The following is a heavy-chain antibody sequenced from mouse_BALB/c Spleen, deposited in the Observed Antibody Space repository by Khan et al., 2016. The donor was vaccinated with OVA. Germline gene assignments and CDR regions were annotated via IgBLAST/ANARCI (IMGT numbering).Heavy chain of an antibody. J-gene: IGHJ4*01. Sequence: EVQLQESGPGLVKPSQSLSLTCTVTGYSITSDYAWNLIRQFPGNKLEWMGYISYSGSTNYNPALKSRISITRDTSKNQFFLQLNSVTTEDTATYNFARDGSRYNYAMDYWGQGTSVTVSS. CDR2: ISYSGST. V-gene: IGHV3-2*02. CDR1: GYSITSDYA. CDR3: ARDGSRYNYAMDY. D-gene: IGHD2-3*01.